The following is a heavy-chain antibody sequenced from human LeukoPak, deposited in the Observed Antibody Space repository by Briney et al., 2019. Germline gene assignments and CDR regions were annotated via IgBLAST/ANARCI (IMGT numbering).Heavy chain of an antibody. CDR2: INPNSGGT. CDR3: ARDGPLSGSSWYD. Sequence: GASVKVSCKASGYTFTGYYMHWVRQAPGQGLEWVGWINPNSGGTNYAQKFQGRVTMTRDTSISTAYMELSRLRSDDTAVYYCARDGPLSGSSWYDWGQGTLVTVSS. D-gene: IGHD6-13*01. J-gene: IGHJ1*01. V-gene: IGHV1-2*02. CDR1: GYTFTGYY.